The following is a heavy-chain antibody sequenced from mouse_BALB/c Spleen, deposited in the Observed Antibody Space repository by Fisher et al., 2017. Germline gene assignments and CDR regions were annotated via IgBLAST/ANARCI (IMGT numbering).Heavy chain of an antibody. Sequence: RFTISRDNARNILYLQMSSLRSEDTAMYYCARETTGAMDYWGQGTSVTVSS. CDR3: ARETTGAMDY. D-gene: IGHD1-1*01. J-gene: IGHJ4*01. V-gene: IGHV5-6-5*01.